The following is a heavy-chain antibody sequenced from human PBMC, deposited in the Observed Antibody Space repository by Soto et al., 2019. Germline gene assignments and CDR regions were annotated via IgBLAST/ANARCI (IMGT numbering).Heavy chain of an antibody. CDR2: ISSSSSYI. Sequence: GGSLRLSCAASGFTFSSYSMNWVRQAPGKGLEWVSSISSSSSYIYYADSVKGRFTISRGNAKNSLYLQMNSLRAEDTAVYYCAREGYYYDSSGYQHDAFDIWGQGTMVTVSS. J-gene: IGHJ3*02. CDR1: GFTFSSYS. V-gene: IGHV3-21*01. D-gene: IGHD3-22*01. CDR3: AREGYYYDSSGYQHDAFDI.